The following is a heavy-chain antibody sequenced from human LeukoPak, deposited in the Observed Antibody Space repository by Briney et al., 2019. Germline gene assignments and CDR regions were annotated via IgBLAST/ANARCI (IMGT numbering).Heavy chain of an antibody. CDR2: IIPNLGIS. CDR3: ATARDYHGMDV. V-gene: IGHV1-69*04. Sequence: GASVKVSCKASGGTFSRYAISWVRQAPGQGPEWMGRIIPNLGISKYAQKFQGRVTITADKSTSTAYVELSSLRSGDTAVYYCATARDYHGMDVWGQGTTVTVSS. CDR1: GGTFSRYA. J-gene: IGHJ6*02.